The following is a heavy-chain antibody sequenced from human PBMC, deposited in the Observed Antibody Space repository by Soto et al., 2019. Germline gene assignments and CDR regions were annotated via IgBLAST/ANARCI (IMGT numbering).Heavy chain of an antibody. V-gene: IGHV3-11*01. D-gene: IGHD5-18*01. J-gene: IGHJ6*02. Sequence: GSLRLSCAASGFTFSDYYMSWLRQAPGKGLEWVSYISSSGSTIYYADSVKGRFTISRDNAKNSLYLQMNSLRAEDTAVYYCARDEYSYDYYYGMDVWGQGTTVTVSS. CDR2: ISSSGSTI. CDR1: GFTFSDYY. CDR3: ARDEYSYDYYYGMDV.